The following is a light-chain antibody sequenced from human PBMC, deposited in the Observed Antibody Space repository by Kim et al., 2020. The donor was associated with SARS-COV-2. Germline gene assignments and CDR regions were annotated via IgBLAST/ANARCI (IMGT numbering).Light chain of an antibody. J-gene: IGKJ4*02. CDR2: DAS. Sequence: DIQMTQSPSSLSASVGDSVTITCQASQDISNYLNWYQQKPGKAPKLLLYDASNLETGVPSRFSGSGSGTEFTFTISSLQPEDIATYYCQQYDNPPPLTFGGGTKVDIK. CDR1: QDISNY. CDR3: QQYDNPPPLT. V-gene: IGKV1-33*01.